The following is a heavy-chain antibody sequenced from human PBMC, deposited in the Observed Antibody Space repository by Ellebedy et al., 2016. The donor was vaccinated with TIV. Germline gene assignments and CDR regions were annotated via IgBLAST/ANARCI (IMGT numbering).Heavy chain of an antibody. CDR3: ATDGSYGDYRSPTHAFVM. V-gene: IGHV3-7*01. CDR2: INQDGSEQ. CDR1: RISFSSYW. D-gene: IGHD4-17*01. J-gene: IGHJ3*02. Sequence: GESLKISCAASRISFSSYWMTWVRQAPGKGLEWVANINQDGSEQYYVDSVQGRFTISRDNARNSLNLQMNSVRAEDAAVYYCATDGSYGDYRSPTHAFVMWGQGTMVIVSS.